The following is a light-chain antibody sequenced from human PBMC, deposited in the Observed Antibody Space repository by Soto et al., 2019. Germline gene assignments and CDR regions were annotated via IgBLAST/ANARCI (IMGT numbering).Light chain of an antibody. Sequence: QSALTQPASVSGSPGQSITISCTGTSSDVGSFRLVSWYQQHPGKAPKLMIYEGGKQPSGVSNRFSGSKSGNTASLTISGLQAEDEADYYCCSYAGSSTVVFGGGTKLTVL. CDR3: CSYAGSSTVV. V-gene: IGLV2-23*01. CDR1: SSDVGSFRL. J-gene: IGLJ2*01. CDR2: EGG.